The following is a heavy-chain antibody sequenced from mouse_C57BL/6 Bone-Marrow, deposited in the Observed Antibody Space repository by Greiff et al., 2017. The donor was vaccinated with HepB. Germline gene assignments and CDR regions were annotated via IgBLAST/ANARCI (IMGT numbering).Heavy chain of an antibody. J-gene: IGHJ3*01. D-gene: IGHD6-5*01. CDR3: ALFSGGFAY. CDR2: INPYNGDT. CDR1: GHSFTGYF. Sequence: VQLKESGPELVKPGDSVKISCKASGHSFTGYFMNWVMQSHGKSLEWIGRINPYNGDTFYNQKFKGKATLTVDKSSSTAHMELRSLTSEDSAVYYCALFSGGFAYWGQGTLVTVSA. V-gene: IGHV1-20*01.